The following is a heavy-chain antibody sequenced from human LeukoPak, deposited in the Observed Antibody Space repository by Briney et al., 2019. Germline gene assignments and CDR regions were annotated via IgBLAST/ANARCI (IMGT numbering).Heavy chain of an antibody. CDR1: GFTFSSYG. J-gene: IGHJ4*02. Sequence: GGSLRLPCAASGFTFSSYGMHWVRQAPGKGLEWVAVIWYDGSNKYYADSVKGRFTISRDNSKNTLYLQMNSLRAEDTAVYYCAKEKYSSGWCFDYWGQGTLVTVSS. D-gene: IGHD6-19*01. V-gene: IGHV3-33*06. CDR3: AKEKYSSGWCFDY. CDR2: IWYDGSNK.